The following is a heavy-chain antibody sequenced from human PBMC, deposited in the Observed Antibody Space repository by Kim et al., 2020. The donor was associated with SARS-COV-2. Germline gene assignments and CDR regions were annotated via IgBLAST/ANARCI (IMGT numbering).Heavy chain of an antibody. V-gene: IGHV4-59*12. Sequence: SETLSLTCTVSGGSTRNYYWSWIRHPPGKGLEWIGYIHYSGSTTYNHSLNSRLTTTVVTNTNQFSLMMLTVNTAETAVCFYLAGDGRNLLRGRGT. J-gene: IGHJ2*01. CDR1: GGSTRNYY. CDR3: LAGDGRNLL. D-gene: IGHD3-16*01. CDR2: IHYSGST.